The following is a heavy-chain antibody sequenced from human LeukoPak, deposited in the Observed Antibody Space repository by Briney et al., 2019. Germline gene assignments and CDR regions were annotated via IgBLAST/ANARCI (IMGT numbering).Heavy chain of an antibody. V-gene: IGHV3-48*01. CDR3: ARDRILEWSNWFYP. CDR2: ISSSSSTI. J-gene: IGHJ5*02. D-gene: IGHD3-3*01. CDR1: GFTFSSYS. Sequence: PGGSLRDSCAASGFTFSSYSMNWARQAPGKGLEWVSYISSSSSTIYYADSVKGRFTISRDNAKNSLYLQMNSLRAEDTAVYYCARDRILEWSNWFYPWGQGTLVTVSS.